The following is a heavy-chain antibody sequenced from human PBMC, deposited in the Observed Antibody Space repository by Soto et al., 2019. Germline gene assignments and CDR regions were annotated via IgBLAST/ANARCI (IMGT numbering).Heavy chain of an antibody. V-gene: IGHV5-10-1*01. CDR2: IDPSDSYT. CDR3: VTRKADSSGWQMDV. CDR1: GYSFTRNW. J-gene: IGHJ6*01. D-gene: IGHD6-19*01. Sequence: PGESLKISCKGSGYSFTRNWISWVRQMPGKGLEWLGRIDPSDSYTNYSPSFEGHVTISADKSISTAYLQWSSLKASDTAMYYCVTRKADSSGWQMDVWGQGTTVTVSS.